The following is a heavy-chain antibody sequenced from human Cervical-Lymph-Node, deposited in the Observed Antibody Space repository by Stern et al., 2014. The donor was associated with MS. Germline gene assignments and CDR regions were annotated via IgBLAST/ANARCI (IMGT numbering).Heavy chain of an antibody. CDR3: ARATDL. CDR1: GASIPSYY. J-gene: IGHJ5*02. Sequence: VQLEESGPGLLRPSETLSLTCTVSGASIPSYYWSWIRQPPGKGLEWIGYIYYSGTTNYNASLKGRVAISIDTSKTQFSLRLSSVTAADTAVYYCARATDLWGQGTLVTVSS. V-gene: IGHV4-59*01. CDR2: IYYSGTT.